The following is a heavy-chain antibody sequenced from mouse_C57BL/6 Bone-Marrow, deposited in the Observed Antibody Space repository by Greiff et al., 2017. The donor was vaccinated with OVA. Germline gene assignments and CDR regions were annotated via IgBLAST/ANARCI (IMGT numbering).Heavy chain of an antibody. J-gene: IGHJ4*01. CDR2: ISYSGST. V-gene: IGHV3-8*01. D-gene: IGHD2-3*01. CDR3: ARAWLLRPYAMDY. CDR1: GYSITSDY. Sequence: EVKVVESGPGLAKPSQTLSLTCSVTGYSITSDYWNWIRKFPGNKLEYMGYISYSGSTYYNPSLKSRISITRDTSKNQYYLQLNSVTTEDTATYYCARAWLLRPYAMDYWGQGTSVTVSS.